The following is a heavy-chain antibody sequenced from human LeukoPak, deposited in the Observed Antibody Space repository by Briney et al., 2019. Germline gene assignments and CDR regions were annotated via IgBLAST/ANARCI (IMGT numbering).Heavy chain of an antibody. CDR2: IYYSGST. J-gene: IGHJ4*02. CDR1: GGSISSYY. CDR3: ASVDTAMVTSY. D-gene: IGHD5-18*01. Sequence: SETLSLTCTVSGGSISSYYWSWIRQPPGKGLEWIGYIYYSGSTNYNPSLKSRVTISVDTSKNQFSLKLSSVTAADTAVYYCASVDTAMVTSYWGQGTLVPVSS. V-gene: IGHV4-59*12.